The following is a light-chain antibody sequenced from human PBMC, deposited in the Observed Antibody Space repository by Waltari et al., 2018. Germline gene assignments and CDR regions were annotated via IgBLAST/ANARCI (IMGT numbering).Light chain of an antibody. CDR3: SSYTSSSTPVV. CDR1: STDVGVYNS. J-gene: IGLJ2*01. CDR2: EVR. V-gene: IGLV2-14*01. Sequence: QSALTQPASVSGSPGQSITIPCTGTSTDVGVYNSVTWYQQHPGKAPKLLIYEVRHRPSGVSNRFSGSKSGNTASLTISGLQAEDEADYYCSSYTSSSTPVVFGGGTKLTVL.